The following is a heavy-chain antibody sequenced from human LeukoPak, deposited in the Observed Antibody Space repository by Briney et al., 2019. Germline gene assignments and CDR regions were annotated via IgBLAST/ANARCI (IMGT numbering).Heavy chain of an antibody. V-gene: IGHV4-59*01. Sequence: PSETLSLTCTVSGVSINSYYWTWLRQPPGKGLEWIGYSHYSGTTNYKPSLRGRVAISVDTSKNQFSLRLAYATAADTAVFYCARLIGLGEVSPYFDFWGQGILVTVSS. J-gene: IGHJ4*02. CDR3: ARLIGLGEVSPYFDF. CDR2: SHYSGTT. CDR1: GVSINSYY. D-gene: IGHD3-16*02.